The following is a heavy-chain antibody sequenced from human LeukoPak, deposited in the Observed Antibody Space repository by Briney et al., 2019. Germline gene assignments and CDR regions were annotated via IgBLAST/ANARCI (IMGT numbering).Heavy chain of an antibody. Sequence: ASVKVSCKVSGHTLTELSMHWVRQAPGRGLEWMGGFDPEDGETIYAQKFQGRVTMTEDTSTDTAYMELSSLRSEDTAVYYCATVDMATIWFNYWGQGTLVTVSS. CDR3: ATVDMATIWFNY. D-gene: IGHD5-24*01. CDR1: GHTLTELS. CDR2: FDPEDGET. V-gene: IGHV1-24*01. J-gene: IGHJ4*02.